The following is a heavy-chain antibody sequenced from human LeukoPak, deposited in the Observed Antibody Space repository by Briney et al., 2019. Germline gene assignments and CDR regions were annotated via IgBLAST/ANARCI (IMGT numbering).Heavy chain of an antibody. CDR2: IIPILGIA. CDR1: GGTFSSYT. CDR3: ARGALRELRGFDY. D-gene: IGHD1-7*01. Sequence: EASVKVSCKASGGTFSSYTISWVRQAPGQGLEWMGRIIPILGIANYAQKFQGRVTITADKSTSTAYMELSSLRSDDTAQYYCARGALRELRGFDYWGQGTLVTVSS. V-gene: IGHV1-69*02. J-gene: IGHJ4*02.